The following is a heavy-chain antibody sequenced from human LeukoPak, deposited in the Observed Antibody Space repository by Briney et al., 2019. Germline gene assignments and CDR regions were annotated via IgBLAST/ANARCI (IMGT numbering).Heavy chain of an antibody. V-gene: IGHV3-33*01. CDR3: ARGLTQIPRLATGLGH. J-gene: IGHJ4*02. CDR2: IWYDGGNK. D-gene: IGHD2-21*02. CDR1: GFSFSSYA. Sequence: GRSLRLSCAASGFSFSSYAMHWVRQAPGKGLEWVAVIWYDGGNKYYADSVKGRFTISRDNSKNTLYLEMNSLRAEDTAVYYCARGLTQIPRLATGLGHWGQGTLVTVSS.